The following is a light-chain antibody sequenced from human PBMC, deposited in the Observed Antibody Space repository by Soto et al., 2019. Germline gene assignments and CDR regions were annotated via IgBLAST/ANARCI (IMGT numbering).Light chain of an antibody. CDR3: QQRSDWPS. J-gene: IGKJ5*01. Sequence: EIVLTQSPGTLSLSPGPRPTLSCRASQSVSSSYLAWYQQKPGQAPRILIYGASSRATGIPDRFSGSGSGTDSTLTISSLEPEDFAVYYCQQRSDWPSFGQGTRLEI. CDR2: GAS. CDR1: QSVSSSY. V-gene: IGKV3D-20*02.